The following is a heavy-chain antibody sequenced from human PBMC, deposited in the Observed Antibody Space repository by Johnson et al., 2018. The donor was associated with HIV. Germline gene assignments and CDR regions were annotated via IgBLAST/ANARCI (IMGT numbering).Heavy chain of an antibody. CDR1: GFTFGDYG. J-gene: IGHJ3*02. D-gene: IGHD4-17*01. CDR2: IWYDGNNK. CDR3: ARDSTPWGGDHVGYAFDI. V-gene: IGHV3-33*01. Sequence: QVRLVESGGGLVQPGRSLRLSCRASGFTFGDYGMSWVRQAPGKGLEWVAVIWYDGNNKYYADFVKGRFTISRDNAKKSMYLQMSSLRAEDTALYYCARDSTPWGGDHVGYAFDIWGRGTMVTVSS.